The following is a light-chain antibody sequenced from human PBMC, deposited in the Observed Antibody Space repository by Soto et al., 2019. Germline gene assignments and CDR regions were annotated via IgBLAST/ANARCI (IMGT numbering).Light chain of an antibody. Sequence: EIVLTQSPGTLSLSPGDTATLSCRASQSVYSTYLAWYQHKVGQAPRLLIYGSSTRATGIPDRFSGSGSGTDFTLTIRRLEPEDFAVYYCQQHGSSPSTFGQGTKVEVK. CDR1: QSVYSTY. CDR3: QQHGSSPST. V-gene: IGKV3-20*01. J-gene: IGKJ1*01. CDR2: GSS.